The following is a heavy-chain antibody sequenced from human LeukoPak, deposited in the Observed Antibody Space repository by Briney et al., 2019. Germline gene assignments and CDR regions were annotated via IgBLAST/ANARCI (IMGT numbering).Heavy chain of an antibody. D-gene: IGHD2-2*01. CDR3: AKGARVRGKFDY. Sequence: GRSLRLSCAASGFTFSIYGMHWVRQAPGKGLEWVSAISGSGGSTYYADSVKGRFTISRDNSKNTLYLQMNSLRAEDTAVYYCAKGARVRGKFDYWGQGTLVTVSS. CDR1: GFTFSIYG. CDR2: ISGSGGST. J-gene: IGHJ4*02. V-gene: IGHV3-23*01.